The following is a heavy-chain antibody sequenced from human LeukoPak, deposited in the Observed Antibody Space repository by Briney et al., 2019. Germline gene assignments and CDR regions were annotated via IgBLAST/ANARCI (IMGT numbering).Heavy chain of an antibody. CDR2: ISGSGGST. D-gene: IGHD1-1*01. V-gene: IGHV3-23*01. CDR3: AKGAGDWNPIDY. J-gene: IGHJ4*02. CDR1: GFTFSNAW. Sequence: GGSLRLSCAASGFTFSNAWMSWVRQAPGKGLEWVSAISGSGGSTYYAGSVKGRFTISRDNSKNTLYLQMNSLRAEDTAVYYCAKGAGDWNPIDYWGQGTLVTVSS.